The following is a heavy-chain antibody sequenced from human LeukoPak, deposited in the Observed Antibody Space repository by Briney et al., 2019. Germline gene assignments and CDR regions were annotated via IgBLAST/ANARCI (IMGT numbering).Heavy chain of an antibody. Sequence: GGSLRLSCVGSGFTFSSYWMNWVRQAPGKGLEWVANIKQDGSEKYYVDSVKGRFTISRDNAKNSLYLQMYSLRAEDTAVYYCARAMVSWGQGTLVTVSS. CDR1: GFTFSSYW. V-gene: IGHV3-7*03. CDR2: IKQDGSEK. CDR3: ARAMVS. J-gene: IGHJ5*02. D-gene: IGHD2-8*01.